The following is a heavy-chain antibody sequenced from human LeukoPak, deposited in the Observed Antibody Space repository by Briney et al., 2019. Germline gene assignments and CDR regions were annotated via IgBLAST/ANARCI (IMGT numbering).Heavy chain of an antibody. J-gene: IGHJ4*02. CDR2: VNPSDGGP. CDR3: ARDSGNWAFDY. V-gene: IGHV1-46*01. D-gene: IGHD2/OR15-2a*01. Sequence: ASVKVSCKASGYTFINNNMHWVRQAPGQGLEWMGAVNPSDGGPTYAQKFQGRVIVTRDTSTSTVYMELSSLTSEDTAVYYCARDSGNWAFDYWGQGTLVTVSS. CDR1: GYTFINNN.